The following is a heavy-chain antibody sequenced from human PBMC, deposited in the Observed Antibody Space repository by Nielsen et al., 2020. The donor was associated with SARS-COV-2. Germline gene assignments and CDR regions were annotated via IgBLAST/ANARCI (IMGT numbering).Heavy chain of an antibody. CDR2: INEDGSVV. V-gene: IGHV3-7*05. CDR1: GLIFSSSW. Sequence: GESLKISCAASGLIFSSSWMVWVRQAPGKGLEWVANINEDGSVVNYVDSVKGRFTISRDNAGKSLYLQMNSLRAEDTAVYYCARDAAYSRFDYWGQGTLDTVSS. CDR3: ARDAAYSRFDY. J-gene: IGHJ4*02. D-gene: IGHD4-11*01.